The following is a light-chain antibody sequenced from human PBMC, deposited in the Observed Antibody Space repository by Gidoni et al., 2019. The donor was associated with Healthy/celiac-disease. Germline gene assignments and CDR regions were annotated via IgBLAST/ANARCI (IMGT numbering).Light chain of an antibody. CDR2: KAS. CDR3: QQYNSYSWT. CDR1: QSISSW. J-gene: IGKJ1*01. V-gene: IGKV1-5*03. Sequence: DIQMTQSPSTLSASAGDRVTITCLASQSISSWLAWYQPKPGKAPKLLIYKASSLESGVPSRFSGSGSGTEFTLTISSLQPDDFATYYCQQYNSYSWTFGQGTKVEIK.